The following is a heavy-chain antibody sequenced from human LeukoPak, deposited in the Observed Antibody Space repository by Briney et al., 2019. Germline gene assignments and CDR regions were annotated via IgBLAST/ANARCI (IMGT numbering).Heavy chain of an antibody. D-gene: IGHD6-19*01. CDR2: INHSGST. J-gene: IGHJ4*02. CDR3: ARDGGGWGLDY. CDR1: GFAFSSYA. Sequence: LRLSCAASGFAFSSYAVHWVRQAPGKGLEWIGEINHSGSTNYNPSLKSRVTISVDTSKNQFSLKLSSVTAADTAVYYCARDGGGWGLDYWGQGTLVTVSS. V-gene: IGHV4-34*01.